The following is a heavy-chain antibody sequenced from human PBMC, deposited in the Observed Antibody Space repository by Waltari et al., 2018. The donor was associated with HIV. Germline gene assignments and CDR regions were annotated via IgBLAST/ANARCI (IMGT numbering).Heavy chain of an antibody. V-gene: IGHV3-9*01. CDR2: ISGNSKTI. CDR3: AKEGAGPGTGWNFFDF. J-gene: IGHJ4*02. Sequence: EVQLEVSGGDLVQPHSPLRLSCEAYGLTFADFPMPWARQVPGKGLEGVSGISGNSKTIGYVDSVRCRFVISRDNAKNTLYLQMNSLRVEDTAFYFCAKEGAGPGTGWNFFDFCSQGTLVTVSS. CDR1: GLTFADFP. D-gene: IGHD1-7*01.